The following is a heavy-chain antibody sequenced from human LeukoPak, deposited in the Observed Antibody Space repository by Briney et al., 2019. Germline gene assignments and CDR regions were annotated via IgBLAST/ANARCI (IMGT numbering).Heavy chain of an antibody. V-gene: IGHV4-30-2*01. D-gene: IGHD1-20*01. CDR2: IYHSGST. Sequence: SQTLSLTCAVSGGSISSGGYSWSWIRQPPGKGLEWIGYIYHSGSTYYNPSLKSRVTISVDRSKNQFSLKLSSVTAADTAVYYCARDGPEGITGVWGQGTLVTVSS. J-gene: IGHJ4*02. CDR3: ARDGPEGITGV. CDR1: GGSISSGGYS.